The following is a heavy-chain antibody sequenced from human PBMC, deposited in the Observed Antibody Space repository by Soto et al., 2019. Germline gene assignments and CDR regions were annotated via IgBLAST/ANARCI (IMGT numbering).Heavy chain of an antibody. J-gene: IGHJ4*02. Sequence: SVKVSCKASGFTFTSSAVQWVRQARGQRLEWIGWIVVGSGNTNYAQKFQERVTITRDMSTSTAYMELSSLRSEDTAVYYCAASRTDYDFWSGTPIFHNFYWGQGTLVTV. D-gene: IGHD3-3*01. CDR1: GFTFTSSA. CDR3: AASRTDYDFWSGTPIFHNFY. CDR2: IVVGSGNT. V-gene: IGHV1-58*01.